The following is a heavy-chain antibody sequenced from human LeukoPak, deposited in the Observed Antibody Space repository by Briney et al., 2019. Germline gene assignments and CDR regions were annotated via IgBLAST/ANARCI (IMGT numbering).Heavy chain of an antibody. Sequence: GGSLTLSCAASGFTFSSYSMNWVRQAPGKGLEWVSSISSSSSYIYYADSVKGRFTISRDNAKNSLYLQMNSLRAEDTAVYYCARGITYYYDSSGYYYGYWGQGTLVTVSS. CDR2: ISSSSSYI. V-gene: IGHV3-21*01. CDR3: ARGITYYYDSSGYYYGY. J-gene: IGHJ4*02. D-gene: IGHD3-22*01. CDR1: GFTFSSYS.